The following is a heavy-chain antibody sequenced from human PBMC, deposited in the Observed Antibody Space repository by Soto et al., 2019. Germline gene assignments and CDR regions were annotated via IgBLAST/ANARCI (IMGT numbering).Heavy chain of an antibody. CDR1: GGSISSSRYY. V-gene: IGHV4-39*01. J-gene: IGHJ3*02. CDR3: ARAGVSLLGIGAFDI. Sequence: SETLSLTCTVFGGSISSSRYYWGWFRQPPGKGLEWIGSIYYSGSNYYNPSLQSRVTISVDTSKNQFSLKLRSVTAADTAMYYCARAGVSLLGIGAFDIWGQGTIVTGSS. CDR2: IYYSGSN. D-gene: IGHD7-27*01.